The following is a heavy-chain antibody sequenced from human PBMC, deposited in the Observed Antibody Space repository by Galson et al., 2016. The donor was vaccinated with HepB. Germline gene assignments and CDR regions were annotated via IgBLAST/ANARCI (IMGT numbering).Heavy chain of an antibody. CDR3: ARRGSNNGLDY. CDR2: IFPDDSDT. Sequence: QSGAEVKEPGESLRISCETSGYDFASLWIAWVRQKPGKGLGWMGMIFPDDSDTKYNPPFQGLAIISADKSINTTFLQWSSLKASDTAMYYCARRGSNNGLDYWGQGTPVSVS. D-gene: IGHD2-8*01. CDR1: GYDFASLW. J-gene: IGHJ4*01. V-gene: IGHV5-51*01.